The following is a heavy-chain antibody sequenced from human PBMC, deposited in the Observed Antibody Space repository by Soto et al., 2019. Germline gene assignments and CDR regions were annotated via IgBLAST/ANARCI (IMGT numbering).Heavy chain of an antibody. J-gene: IGHJ4*02. CDR2: INSDGSSI. D-gene: IGHD1-20*01. CDR1: GFDFSNTW. Sequence: EVQLVESGGGLVQPGGSLRLSCATSGFDFSNTWIHWVRQVPGQGLVWVSRINSDGSSIIYADSVKGRFTLSRDNAKNTVHLQMSSLRVEDTAVYYCEKDWYHTIASWGQGIPVIVSS. CDR3: EKDWYHTIAS. V-gene: IGHV3-74*01.